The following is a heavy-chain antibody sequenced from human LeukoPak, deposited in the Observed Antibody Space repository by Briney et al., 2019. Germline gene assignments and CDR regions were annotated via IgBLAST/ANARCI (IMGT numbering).Heavy chain of an antibody. CDR1: GGSFSGYY. J-gene: IGHJ6*02. CDR2: INHSGST. V-gene: IGHV4-34*01. D-gene: IGHD2-21*02. Sequence: KPSETLSLTCAVYGGSFSGYYWSWIRQPPGKGLEWIGEINHSGSTNYNPSLKSRVTTSVDTSKNQFSLKLSSVTAADTAVYYCARHTAADYYYYGMDVWGQGTTVTVSS. CDR3: ARHTAADYYYYGMDV.